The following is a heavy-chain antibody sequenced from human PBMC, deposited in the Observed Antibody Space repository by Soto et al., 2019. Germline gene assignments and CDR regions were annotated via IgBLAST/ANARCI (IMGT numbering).Heavy chain of an antibody. D-gene: IGHD3-22*01. V-gene: IGHV4-59*12. CDR2: VHYSGAT. J-gene: IGHJ3*02. Sequence: SETLSLTCTVSGGSINGYYWNWIRQTPGKGLEWIGYVHYSGATKFRSSLKSRLDISVDTSENQFSLKLTSVTAADTAVYYCAREAEYYDSSGYPRPDAFDIWGQGTMVTVSS. CDR3: AREAEYYDSSGYPRPDAFDI. CDR1: GGSINGYY.